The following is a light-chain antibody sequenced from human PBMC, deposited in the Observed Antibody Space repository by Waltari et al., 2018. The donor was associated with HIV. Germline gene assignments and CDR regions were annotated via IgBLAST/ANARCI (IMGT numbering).Light chain of an antibody. CDR2: WAS. Sequence: DIVMTQSPDSLAVSLGERATINCKSSRSVLFSSNNKNYLAWYQQKPGQPPKLLFYWASTRESGVPDRFSGSGSGTDFTLTISSLQAEDVAVYYCQQYFSVFPSTFGGGTTVEI. V-gene: IGKV4-1*01. CDR3: QQYFSVFPST. CDR1: RSVLFSSNNKNY. J-gene: IGKJ4*01.